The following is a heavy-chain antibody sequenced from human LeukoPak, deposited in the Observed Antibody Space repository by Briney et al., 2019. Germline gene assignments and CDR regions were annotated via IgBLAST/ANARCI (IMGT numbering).Heavy chain of an antibody. Sequence: GGSLRLSCAASGFTFSSYDMHWVRQATGKGLEWVSAIGTAGDTYYPGSVKGRFTISRENAKNSLYLQMNSLRAEDTAVYYCARGSGSSEDYYYYYMDVWGKGTTVTVSS. CDR1: GFTFSSYD. D-gene: IGHD6-25*01. V-gene: IGHV3-13*01. CDR2: IGTAGDT. CDR3: ARGSGSSEDYYYYYMDV. J-gene: IGHJ6*03.